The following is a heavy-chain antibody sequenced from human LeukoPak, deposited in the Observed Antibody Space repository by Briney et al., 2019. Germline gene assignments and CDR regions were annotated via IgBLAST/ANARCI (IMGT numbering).Heavy chain of an antibody. CDR1: GFTFSSYA. J-gene: IGHJ4*02. CDR3: ARSVQLLYYFDY. Sequence: GGSLRLSCAASGFTFSSYAMHWVRQAPGKGLEYVSAISSNGGSTYYANSVKGRFTISRDNSKNTLYLQMGSLRAEDMAVYYCARSVQLLYYFDYWGQGTLVTVSS. V-gene: IGHV3-64*01. D-gene: IGHD5-18*01. CDR2: ISSNGGST.